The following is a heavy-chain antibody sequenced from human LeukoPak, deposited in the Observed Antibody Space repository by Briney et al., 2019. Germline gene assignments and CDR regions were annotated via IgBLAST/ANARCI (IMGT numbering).Heavy chain of an antibody. Sequence: SETLSLTCTVSGGSISSGGYYWSWIRQHPGKGLEWIGYIYYSGSTYYNPSLKSRVTMSVDTSKNQFSLKLSSVTAADTAVYYCARGGGSSWYFDFDYWGQGTLVTVSS. J-gene: IGHJ4*02. D-gene: IGHD6-13*01. CDR3: ARGGGSSWYFDFDY. V-gene: IGHV4-31*03. CDR2: IYYSGST. CDR1: GGSISSGGYY.